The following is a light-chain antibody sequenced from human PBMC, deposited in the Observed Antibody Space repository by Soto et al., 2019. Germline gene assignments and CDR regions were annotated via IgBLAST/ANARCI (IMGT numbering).Light chain of an antibody. Sequence: DIQMTQSPSSLSASVGDRVTITCRASQSIRRFLAWYQQKPGKAPKLLIYQASNLESGVPSRFSSSGSGTEFTLTISSLQPDDLAVYYCQQYNYYRWTFGQGTKVDSK. J-gene: IGKJ1*01. CDR1: QSIRRF. V-gene: IGKV1-5*03. CDR2: QAS. CDR3: QQYNYYRWT.